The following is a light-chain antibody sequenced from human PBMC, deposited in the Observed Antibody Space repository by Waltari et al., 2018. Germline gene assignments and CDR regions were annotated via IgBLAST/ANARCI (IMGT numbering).Light chain of an antibody. Sequence: EIVLTQSPATLSLSPGERDTLPCRASQSADMYLAWYQQRPGQAPRLLIYETSNRATDIPARFSGSGSETDFSLTISSLEPEDFAVYYCQERRNWPLTFGGGTKVEIK. CDR1: QSADMY. V-gene: IGKV3-11*01. J-gene: IGKJ4*01. CDR2: ETS. CDR3: QERRNWPLT.